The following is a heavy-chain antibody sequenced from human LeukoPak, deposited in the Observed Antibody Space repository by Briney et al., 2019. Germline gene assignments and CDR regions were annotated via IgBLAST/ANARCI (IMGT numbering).Heavy chain of an antibody. CDR1: GFTFGDYA. V-gene: IGHV3-23*03. CDR3: AKDLRELLWEPFDY. D-gene: IGHD1-26*01. J-gene: IGHJ4*02. Sequence: GGSLRLSCTASGFTFGDYAMSWVRQAPGKGLEWVSVIYSGGSTYYADSVKGRFTISRDNSKNTLYLQMNSLRAEDTAVYYCAKDLRELLWEPFDYWGQGTLVTVSS. CDR2: IYSGGST.